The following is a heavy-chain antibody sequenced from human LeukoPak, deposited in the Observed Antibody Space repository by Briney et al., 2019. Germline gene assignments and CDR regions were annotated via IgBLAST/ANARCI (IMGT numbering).Heavy chain of an antibody. CDR1: GFTFSSYS. CDR2: ISSSSSYI. Sequence: PGGSLRLSCAGSGFTFSSYSMNWVRHAPGKGLEWVSSISSSSSYIYYADSVKGRFTISRDNAKNSLYLQMNSLRAEDTAVYYCASGDYGIARLSPFDYWGQGTLVTVSS. CDR3: ASGDYGIARLSPFDY. V-gene: IGHV3-21*01. D-gene: IGHD4-17*01. J-gene: IGHJ4*02.